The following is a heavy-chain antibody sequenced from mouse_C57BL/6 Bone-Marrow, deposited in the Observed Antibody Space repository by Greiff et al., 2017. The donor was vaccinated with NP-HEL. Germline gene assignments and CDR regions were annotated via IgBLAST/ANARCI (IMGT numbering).Heavy chain of an antibody. J-gene: IGHJ1*01. Sequence: EVQGVESGGGLVQPGGSLRLSCATSGFTFSDFYMEWVRPPPGKRPVRIAARRNIANDYTTEYIASFMGRFIVSRDTSQSILYLQMNALRAEDTAIYYCARDYYGSSYWYFDVWGAGTTVTVSS. CDR3: ARDYYGSSYWYFDV. V-gene: IGHV7-1*02. CDR2: RRNIANDYTT. CDR1: GFTFSDFY. D-gene: IGHD1-1*01.